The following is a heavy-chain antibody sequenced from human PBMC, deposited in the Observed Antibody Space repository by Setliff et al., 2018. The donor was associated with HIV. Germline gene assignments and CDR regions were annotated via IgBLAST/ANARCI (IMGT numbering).Heavy chain of an antibody. CDR2: IYYDGTNK. D-gene: IGHD3-9*01. CDR1: GFTFSDYG. J-gene: IGHJ6*03. Sequence: PGGSLRLSCAASGFTFSDYGMHWVRQAPGKGLEWVAVIYYDGTNKYYADSVKGRFTISRDNSKNTLFLQMNSLRADDTAVYYCAKGTYYDLLTAYYLSDYYMDVWGKGTTVTVSS. V-gene: IGHV3-30*02. CDR3: AKGTYYDLLTAYYLSDYYMDV.